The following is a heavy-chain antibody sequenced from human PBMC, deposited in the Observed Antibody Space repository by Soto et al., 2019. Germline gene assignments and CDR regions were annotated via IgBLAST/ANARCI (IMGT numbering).Heavy chain of an antibody. J-gene: IGHJ1*01. Sequence: QVQLQESGPELVKPSQTLSLTCTVSGGSISSGGYYWSWIRQHPGKGLEWIGYIYYSGSTYYNPSLKSRVTISVDTSKNQFSLKLSSVTAAGTAVYYCAIYDSSGSRGFQHWGQGTLVTVSS. CDR3: AIYDSSGSRGFQH. D-gene: IGHD3-22*01. CDR1: GGSISSGGYY. V-gene: IGHV4-31*03. CDR2: IYYSGST.